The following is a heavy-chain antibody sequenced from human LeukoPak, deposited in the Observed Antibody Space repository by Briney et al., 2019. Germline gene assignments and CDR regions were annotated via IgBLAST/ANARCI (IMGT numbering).Heavy chain of an antibody. Sequence: PSETLSLTCTVSGGSISSGGYYWSWIRQHPGKGLEWIGYIYYSGSTYYNPSLKSRVTISVDTSKNQFSLKLSSVTAADTAVYYCARGSSWLGGGDYWGQGTLVTVSS. J-gene: IGHJ4*02. V-gene: IGHV4-31*03. CDR2: IYYSGST. CDR3: ARGSSWLGGGDY. CDR1: GGSISSGGYY. D-gene: IGHD6-13*01.